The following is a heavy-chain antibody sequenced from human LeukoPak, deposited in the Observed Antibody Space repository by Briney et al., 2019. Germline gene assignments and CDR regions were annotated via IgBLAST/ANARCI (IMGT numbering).Heavy chain of an antibody. CDR2: ICISADT. CDR1: GFTFSNHA. V-gene: IGHV3-13*01. J-gene: IGHJ4*02. Sequence: GGSLRLSCVGSGFTFSNHAMHWVRQPPGKGLEWVSAICISADTFYVGSVKGRFTISRENGENSLYLQMNNLGVEDTATYYCARQNSPHGNFDYWGQGTLVAVSS. CDR3: ARQNSPHGNFDY. D-gene: IGHD1-26*01.